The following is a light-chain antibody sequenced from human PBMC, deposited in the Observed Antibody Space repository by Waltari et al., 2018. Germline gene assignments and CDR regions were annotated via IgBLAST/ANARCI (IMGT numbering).Light chain of an antibody. V-gene: IGKV3-20*01. CDR3: QQYGSSHPYT. CDR2: GAS. Sequence: EIVLTQSPGTLSLSPGERAPLSCRASQSVSSSYLAWYQQKPGQAPRPLIYGASSRATGIPDRFSGSGSGTDFTLTISRLEPEDFAVYYCQQYGSSHPYTFGQGTKLEIK. J-gene: IGKJ2*01. CDR1: QSVSSSY.